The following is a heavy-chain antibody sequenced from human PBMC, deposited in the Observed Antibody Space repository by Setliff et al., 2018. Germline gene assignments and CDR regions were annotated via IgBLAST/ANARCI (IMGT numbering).Heavy chain of an antibody. CDR1: KFTVSDYY. CDR2: ISSRGTSI. J-gene: IGHJ4*02. D-gene: IGHD6-6*01. V-gene: IGHV3-11*04. CDR3: ARGSSSSGVDY. Sequence: GGSLRLSCAASKFTVSDYYMTWIRQAPGKGLEWISYISSRGTSIYYADSVKGRFTISKDNAKNSLYLQMHSLRAEDKAVYYWARGSSSSGVDYWGQGTLVTVS.